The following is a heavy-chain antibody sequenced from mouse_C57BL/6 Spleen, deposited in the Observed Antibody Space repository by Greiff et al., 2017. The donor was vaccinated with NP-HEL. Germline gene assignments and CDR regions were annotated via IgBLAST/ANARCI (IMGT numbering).Heavy chain of an antibody. CDR3: ARDREGRGGQLTGFFDY. CDR2: ISDGGSYT. D-gene: IGHD4-1*01. J-gene: IGHJ2*01. CDR1: GFTFSSYA. Sequence: EVKLVESGGGLVKPGGSLKLSCAASGFTFSSYAMSWVRQTPEKRLEWVATISDGGSYTYYPDNVKGRFTISRDNAKNNLYLQMSHLKSEDTAMYYCARDREGRGGQLTGFFDYWGQGTTLTVSS. V-gene: IGHV5-4*01.